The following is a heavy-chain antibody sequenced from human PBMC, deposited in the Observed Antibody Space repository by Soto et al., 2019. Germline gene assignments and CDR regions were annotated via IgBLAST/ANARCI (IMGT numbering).Heavy chain of an antibody. CDR3: ARSGGHDKNPLDY. CDR1: GGSISSGGYY. CDR2: IYYSGST. D-gene: IGHD5-12*01. Sequence: SETLSLTCTVSGGSISSGGYYWSWIRQHPGKGLEWIGYIYYSGSTYYNPSLKSRVTISVDTSKNQFSLKLSSVTAADTAVYYCARSGGHDKNPLDYWGQGTLVTVSS. V-gene: IGHV4-31*03. J-gene: IGHJ4*02.